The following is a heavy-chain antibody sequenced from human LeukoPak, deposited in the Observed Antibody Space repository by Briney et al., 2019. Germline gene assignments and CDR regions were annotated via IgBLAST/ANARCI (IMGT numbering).Heavy chain of an antibody. Sequence: TGGSLRLSCAASGFTVSSNYMSWVRQAPGKGLEWVSVIYSGGTTYYADSVKGRFTISRDNSRNTVYLQMNSLRAEDTAMYYCAGNFDMWGPGTMVIVSS. CDR1: GFTVSSNY. CDR2: IYSGGTT. CDR3: AGNFDM. J-gene: IGHJ3*02. V-gene: IGHV3-53*01.